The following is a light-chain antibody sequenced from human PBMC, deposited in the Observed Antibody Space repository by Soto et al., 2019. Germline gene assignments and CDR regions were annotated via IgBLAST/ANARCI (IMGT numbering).Light chain of an antibody. CDR3: QQYNMWPHT. Sequence: DIEMTQSPASLSASLGERVTISCRASQSVSSNLAWFQQKPGQAPRLLIYGAFTRATGIPTRFSGSGSETEFTLTISSLQSEDFAIYYCQQYNMWPHTFGQGTKLEIK. V-gene: IGKV3-15*01. J-gene: IGKJ2*01. CDR1: QSVSSN. CDR2: GAF.